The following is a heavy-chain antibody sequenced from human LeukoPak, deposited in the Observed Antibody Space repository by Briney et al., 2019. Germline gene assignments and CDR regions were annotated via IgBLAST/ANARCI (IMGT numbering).Heavy chain of an antibody. Sequence: GGSLRLSCAASGFTFSSYAMSWVRQAPGKGLEWVSAISGSGGSTYYADSVKGRFTISRDNSKNTLYLQMNSLRAEDTAVYYCARGRYYDSSGPFDYWGQGTLVTVSS. V-gene: IGHV3-23*01. CDR1: GFTFSSYA. J-gene: IGHJ4*02. CDR2: ISGSGGST. CDR3: ARGRYYDSSGPFDY. D-gene: IGHD3-22*01.